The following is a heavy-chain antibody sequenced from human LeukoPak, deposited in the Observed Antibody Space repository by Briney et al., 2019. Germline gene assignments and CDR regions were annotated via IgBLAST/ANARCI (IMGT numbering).Heavy chain of an antibody. V-gene: IGHV4-31*03. CDR3: ARGHGGNSRVWYYFDY. D-gene: IGHD4-23*01. CDR1: GGSISSGGYY. J-gene: IGHJ4*02. CDR2: IYYSGST. Sequence: SETLSLTCTVSGGSISSGGYYWSWIRQHPGKGLEWIGYIYYSGSTYYNPSLKSRVTISVDTSKNQFSLKLSSVTAADPAVYYCARGHGGNSRVWYYFDYWGQGTLVTVSS.